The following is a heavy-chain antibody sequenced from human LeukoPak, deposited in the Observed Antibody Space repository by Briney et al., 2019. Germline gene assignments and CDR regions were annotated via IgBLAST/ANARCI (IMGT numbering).Heavy chain of an antibody. CDR1: GFTFSSYE. J-gene: IGHJ4*02. CDR3: ARESGWLQLPAVFDY. D-gene: IGHD5-24*01. V-gene: IGHV3-48*03. Sequence: GGSLRLSCAASGFTFSSYEMNWVRQAPGKGLEWVSYISSSGSTIYYADSVKGRFTISRDNAKNSLYLQMNSLRAEDTAVYYCARESGWLQLPAVFDYWGQGTLVTVSS. CDR2: ISSSGSTI.